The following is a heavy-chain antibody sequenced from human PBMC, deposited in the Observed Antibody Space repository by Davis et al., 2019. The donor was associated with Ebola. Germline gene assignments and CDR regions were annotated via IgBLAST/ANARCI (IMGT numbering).Heavy chain of an antibody. Sequence: GESLKISCAASGFTFSSYAMSWVRQAPGKGLEWVSAISGSGGSTYYADSVKGRFTISRDNSKNTLYLQMNSLRAEDTAVYYCAREESQLGAFDYWGQGTLVTVSS. D-gene: IGHD7-27*01. J-gene: IGHJ4*02. CDR3: AREESQLGAFDY. CDR1: GFTFSSYA. V-gene: IGHV3-23*01. CDR2: ISGSGGST.